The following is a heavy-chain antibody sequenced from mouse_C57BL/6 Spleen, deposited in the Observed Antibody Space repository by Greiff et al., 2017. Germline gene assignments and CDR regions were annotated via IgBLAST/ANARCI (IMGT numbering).Heavy chain of an antibody. CDR2: IYPGDGDT. J-gene: IGHJ4*01. CDR3: AREATGSFYAMDY. Sequence: VKLMESGPELVKPGASVKISCKASGYAFSSSWMNWVKQRPGKGLEWIGRIYPGDGDTNYNGKFKGKATLTADKSSSTAYMQLSSLTSEDSAVYFCAREATGSFYAMDYWGQGTSVTVSS. CDR1: GYAFSSSW. D-gene: IGHD1-1*01. V-gene: IGHV1-82*01.